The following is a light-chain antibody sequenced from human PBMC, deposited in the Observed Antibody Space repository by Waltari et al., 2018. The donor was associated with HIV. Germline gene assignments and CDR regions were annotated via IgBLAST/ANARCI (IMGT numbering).Light chain of an antibody. CDR3: QSYDSSLSGWV. V-gene: IGLV1-40*01. CDR1: SSNIGSGYD. J-gene: IGLJ3*02. CDR2: ANG. Sequence: QSVLTQPPSVSGAPGQRVPISCSGSSSNIGSGYDVHWYQQLPGTAPKLLIYANGNRPSGVPDRFSGSKSGTSASLAITGLQAEDEADYYCQSYDSSLSGWVFGGGTKLTVL.